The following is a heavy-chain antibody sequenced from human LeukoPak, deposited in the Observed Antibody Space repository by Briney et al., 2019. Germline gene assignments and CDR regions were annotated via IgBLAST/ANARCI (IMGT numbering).Heavy chain of an antibody. V-gene: IGHV1-3*01. CDR3: ARVPDYAWFDP. D-gene: IGHD4-17*01. CDR2: INAGNGNT. CDR1: GYTFTSYS. J-gene: IGHJ5*02. Sequence: GASVKVSCKASGYTFTSYSMHWVRQAPGQSLEWMGWINAGNGNTKYSQKFQGRVTITRDTSASTAYMELSSLRSEDTAVYYCARVPDYAWFDPWGQGTLVTVSS.